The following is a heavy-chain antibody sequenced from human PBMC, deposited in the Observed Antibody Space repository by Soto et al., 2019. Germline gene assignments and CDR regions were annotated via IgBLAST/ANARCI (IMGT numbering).Heavy chain of an antibody. V-gene: IGHV1-69*01. CDR3: VPECWSGYYDLSNWFDP. J-gene: IGHJ5*02. D-gene: IGHD3-3*01. CDR2: IIPIFGTA. CDR1: GGTFSSYA. Sequence: QVQLVQSGAEVKKPGSSVKVSCKASGGTFSSYAISWVRQAPGQGLEWMGGIIPIFGTANYAQKFQGRVTITADESTSTAYMELSSLRSEDTAVYYCVPECWSGYYDLSNWFDPWGQGTLVTVSS.